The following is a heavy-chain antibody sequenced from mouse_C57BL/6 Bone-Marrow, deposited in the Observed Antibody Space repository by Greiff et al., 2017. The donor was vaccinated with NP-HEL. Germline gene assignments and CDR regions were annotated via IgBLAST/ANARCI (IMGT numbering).Heavy chain of an antibody. CDR3: ARPHYYGSSAYAD. J-gene: IGHJ3*01. Sequence: EVKLVESGGDLVKPGGSLKLSCAASGFTFSSYGMSWVRQTPDKRLEWVATISSGGSYTYYPDSVKGRFTISRDNAKNTLYLKMSSLKAEDTAMYYCARPHYYGSSAYADWGQVILVTVSA. D-gene: IGHD1-1*01. CDR1: GFTFSSYG. V-gene: IGHV5-6*01. CDR2: ISSGGSYT.